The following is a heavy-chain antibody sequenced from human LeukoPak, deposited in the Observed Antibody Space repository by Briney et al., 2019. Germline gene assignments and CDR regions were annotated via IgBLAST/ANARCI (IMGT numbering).Heavy chain of an antibody. V-gene: IGHV4-59*01. Sequence: PSETLSLTCTVSGGSISSYYWSWIRQPPGKGLEWIGYIYYSGSTNYNPSLKSRVTISVDTSKNQFSLKLSSVTAADTAVYYCARGRVVPAAPLPHTDYWGQGTLVTVSS. CDR3: ARGRVVPAAPLPHTDY. J-gene: IGHJ4*02. CDR2: IYYSGST. D-gene: IGHD2-2*01. CDR1: GGSISSYY.